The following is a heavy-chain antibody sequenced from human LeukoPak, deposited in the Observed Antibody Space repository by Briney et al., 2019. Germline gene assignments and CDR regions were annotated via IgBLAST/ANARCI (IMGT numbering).Heavy chain of an antibody. J-gene: IGHJ4*02. Sequence: PSETLSLTCTVSGGSISSYYWSWIRQPAGKGLEWIGRIYSSGSTNYNPSLKSRVTISVDTSKNQFSLRLNSVTAADTAVYYCARDPAGAMMYYFDYWGQGTLVTVSS. D-gene: IGHD1-26*01. CDR2: IYSSGST. V-gene: IGHV4-4*07. CDR1: GGSISSYY. CDR3: ARDPAGAMMYYFDY.